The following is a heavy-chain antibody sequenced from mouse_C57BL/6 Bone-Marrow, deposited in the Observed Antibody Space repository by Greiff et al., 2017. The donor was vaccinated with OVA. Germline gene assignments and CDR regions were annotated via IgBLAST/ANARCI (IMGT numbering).Heavy chain of an antibody. J-gene: IGHJ2*01. CDR2: ISSGSSTI. V-gene: IGHV5-17*01. CDR1: GFTFSDYG. Sequence: EVKLMESGGGLVKPGGSLKLSCAASGFTFSDYGMHWVRQAPEKGLEWVAYISSGSSTIYYADTVKGRFTISRDNAKNTLFLQMTSLRSEDTAMYYCAKESNFYFDYWGQGTTLTVSS. D-gene: IGHD2-5*01. CDR3: AKESNFYFDY.